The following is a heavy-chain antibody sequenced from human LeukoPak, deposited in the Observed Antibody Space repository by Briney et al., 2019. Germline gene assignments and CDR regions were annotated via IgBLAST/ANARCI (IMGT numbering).Heavy chain of an antibody. D-gene: IGHD4-17*01. J-gene: IGHJ5*02. CDR2: IIPIFGTA. Sequence: ASVKVSCKASGGTFSSYAISWVRQAPGQGLEWMGGIIPIFGTANYAQKFQGRVTITTDESTSTAYMELSSLRPEDTAVYYCARSVTTAIYNWFDPWGQGTLVTVSS. V-gene: IGHV1-69*05. CDR1: GGTFSSYA. CDR3: ARSVTTAIYNWFDP.